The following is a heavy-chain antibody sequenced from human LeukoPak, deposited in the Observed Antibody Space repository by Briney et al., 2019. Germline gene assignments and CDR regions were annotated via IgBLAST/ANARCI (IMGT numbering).Heavy chain of an antibody. CDR2: IYYSGST. V-gene: IGHV4-59*01. CDR3: ARETSGRVL. Sequence: SETLSLTCTVSGGSISSYYWSWIRQPPGKGLEWIGYIYYSGSTNYNPSLKSRVTISVDTSKNQFSLKLSSVTAADTAVYYCARETSGRVLWGRGTLVTVSS. D-gene: IGHD1-26*01. CDR1: GGSISSYY. J-gene: IGHJ2*01.